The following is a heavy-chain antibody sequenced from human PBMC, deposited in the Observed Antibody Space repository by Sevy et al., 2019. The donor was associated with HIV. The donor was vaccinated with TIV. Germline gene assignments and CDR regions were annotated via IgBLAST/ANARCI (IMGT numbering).Heavy chain of an antibody. CDR2: IYAGGST. Sequence: GESLKISCAASGLSVSRYYLSWVRQAPGKGLEWVSVIYAGGSTYYADSVKGRFTVSRDKAKNTLYYQMNSLRAEDTAVYYCASQLGIGAFDIWGQGTMVTVSS. CDR1: GLSVSRYY. D-gene: IGHD7-27*01. CDR3: ASQLGIGAFDI. V-gene: IGHV3-53*01. J-gene: IGHJ3*02.